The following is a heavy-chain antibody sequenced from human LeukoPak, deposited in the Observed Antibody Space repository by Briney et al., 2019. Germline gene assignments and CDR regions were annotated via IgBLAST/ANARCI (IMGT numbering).Heavy chain of an antibody. CDR3: ARVKERGIAVAGTAYYFDY. CDR1: GGTFSSYS. V-gene: IGHV1-69*13. CDR2: IIPIFGTA. Sequence: ASVKVSCTASGGTFSSYSISWVRQAPGQGLEWMGAIIPIFGTANYAQKFQGRVTITADESTSTAYMELSSMRSEDTGVYYCARVKERGIAVAGTAYYFDYWGQGTLVTVSS. J-gene: IGHJ4*02. D-gene: IGHD6-19*01.